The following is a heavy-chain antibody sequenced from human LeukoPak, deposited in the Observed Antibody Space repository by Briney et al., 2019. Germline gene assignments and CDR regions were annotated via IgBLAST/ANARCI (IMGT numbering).Heavy chain of an antibody. CDR2: IYYSGST. D-gene: IGHD6-13*01. Sequence: SETLSLTCTVSGGSISSYYWSWIRQPPGKGLEWIGYIYYSGSTNYNPSLKSRVTISVDTSKNQFSLKLSSVTAADTAVYYCARHEEYSSSWGLDYWGQGTLVTVSS. CDR3: ARHEEYSSSWGLDY. CDR1: GGSISSYY. J-gene: IGHJ4*02. V-gene: IGHV4-59*08.